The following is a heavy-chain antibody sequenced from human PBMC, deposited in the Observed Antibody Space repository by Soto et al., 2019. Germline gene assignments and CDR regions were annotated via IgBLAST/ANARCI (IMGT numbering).Heavy chain of an antibody. CDR3: ARVGPPSDY. J-gene: IGHJ4*02. CDR2: IRSSGRTI. Sequence: PGGSLRLSCAASGFTFSSYSMNWIRQAPGKGLEWVSHIRSSGRTIYYADSVKGRFTISRDNAKNSLYLQMNSLRAEDTAVYYCARVGPPSDYWGQGTLVTVSS. CDR1: GFTFSSYS. V-gene: IGHV3-48*04.